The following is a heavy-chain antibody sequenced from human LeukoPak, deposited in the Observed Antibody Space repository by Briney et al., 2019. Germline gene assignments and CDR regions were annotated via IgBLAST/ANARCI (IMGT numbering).Heavy chain of an antibody. J-gene: IGHJ3*02. CDR1: GFTFSSYA. CDR3: AKDGYSSSWYEEAFDI. V-gene: IGHV3-23*01. Sequence: GGSLRLSCAASGFTFSSYAMSWVRQAPGKGLEWVSAISGSGGSTYYADSVKGRFTISRDNSKNTLYLQMNSLRAEDTAVYYCAKDGYSSSWYEEAFDIWGQGTMVTVSS. D-gene: IGHD6-13*01. CDR2: ISGSGGST.